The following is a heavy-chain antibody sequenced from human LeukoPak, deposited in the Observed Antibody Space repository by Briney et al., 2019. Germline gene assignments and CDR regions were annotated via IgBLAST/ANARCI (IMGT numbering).Heavy chain of an antibody. CDR1: GGSMRSYY. CDR2: IYNTGST. Sequence: SETLSLTCTVSGGSMRSYYWNWIRQPAGKGLEWLGRIYNTGSTDNNPSHKSRVTISVDYSKNQFSLRLNSVTAADTAVYYCARTSFDSNGYYAYFDFWGQGTLVSVSS. CDR3: ARTSFDSNGYYAYFDF. J-gene: IGHJ4*02. D-gene: IGHD3-22*01. V-gene: IGHV4-4*07.